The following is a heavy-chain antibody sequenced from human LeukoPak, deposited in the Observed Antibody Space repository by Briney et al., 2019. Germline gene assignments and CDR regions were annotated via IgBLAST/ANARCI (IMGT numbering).Heavy chain of an antibody. CDR3: AKDHSATYYDILTGYSTGYFDY. Sequence: GRSLRLSCAASGFTFSSYGMHWVRQAPGKGLEWVAVISYDGSNKYYADSVKGRFTISRDSSKNTLYLQMNSLRAEDTAVYYCAKDHSATYYDILTGYSTGYFDYWGQGTLVTVSS. V-gene: IGHV3-30*18. CDR2: ISYDGSNK. D-gene: IGHD3-9*01. J-gene: IGHJ4*02. CDR1: GFTFSSYG.